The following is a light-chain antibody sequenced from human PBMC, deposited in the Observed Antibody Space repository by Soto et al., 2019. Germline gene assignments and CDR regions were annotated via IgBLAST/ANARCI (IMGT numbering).Light chain of an antibody. CDR2: DVT. Sequence: QSALTQPASVSGSPGQSITISCTGSSSDSGAYNYVSWYQQHPGKAPKLMIYDVTNRPSGVAYRFSGSKSGSTASLTISGLQLEAEAEYYCSSYTFRRIRVFGGGTKLTVL. V-gene: IGLV2-14*01. J-gene: IGLJ3*02. CDR1: SSDSGAYNY. CDR3: SSYTFRRIRV.